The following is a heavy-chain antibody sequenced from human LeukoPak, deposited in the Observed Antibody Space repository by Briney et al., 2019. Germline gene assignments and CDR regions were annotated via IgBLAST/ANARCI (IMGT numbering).Heavy chain of an antibody. J-gene: IGHJ4*02. CDR1: GFIFSSYA. D-gene: IGHD4/OR15-4a*01. V-gene: IGHV3-23*01. Sequence: GGSLRLSCTASGFIFSSYAMSWVRQAPGKGLDWVSSISSSGGNTYYAGSVRGRFTISRDNSKNTLHLQMNSLRAEDTAVYCCATLTTPFDYWGQGILVTVSS. CDR2: ISSSGGNT. CDR3: ATLTTPFDY.